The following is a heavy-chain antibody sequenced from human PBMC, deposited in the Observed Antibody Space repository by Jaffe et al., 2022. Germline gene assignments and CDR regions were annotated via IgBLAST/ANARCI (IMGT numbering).Heavy chain of an antibody. CDR3: AKPYYSGYDYILFFDY. CDR1: GFTFSSYG. V-gene: IGHV3-30*18. Sequence: QVQLVESGGGVVQPGRSLRLSCAASGFTFSSYGMHWVRQAPGKGLEWVAVISYDGSNKYYADSVKGRFTISRDNSKNTLYLQMNSLRAEDTAVYYCAKPYYSGYDYILFFDYWGQGTLVTVSS. D-gene: IGHD5-12*01. CDR2: ISYDGSNK. J-gene: IGHJ4*02.